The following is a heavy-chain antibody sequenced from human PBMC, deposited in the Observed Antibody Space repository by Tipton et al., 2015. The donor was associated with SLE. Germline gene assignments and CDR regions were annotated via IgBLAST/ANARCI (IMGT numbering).Heavy chain of an antibody. CDR2: ISPSGSI. Sequence: TLSLTCAVYGASFSGYYWNWIRQSPRKGLEWIGEISPSGSINYNPSPKSRVTISVDTSKNQFSLKLSSVTAADTAVYYCVNMDVWGKGTTVTVSS. CDR1: GASFSGYY. V-gene: IGHV4-34*01. J-gene: IGHJ6*03. CDR3: VNMDV.